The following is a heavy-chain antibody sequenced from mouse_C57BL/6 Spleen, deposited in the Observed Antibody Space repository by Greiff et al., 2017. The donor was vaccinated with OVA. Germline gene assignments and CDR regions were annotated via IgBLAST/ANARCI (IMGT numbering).Heavy chain of an antibody. CDR2: IYPSDSET. D-gene: IGHD2-3*01. J-gene: IGHJ2*01. CDR1: GYTFTSYW. Sequence: QVQLQQPGAELVRPGSSVKLSCKASGYTFTSYWMDWVKQRPGQGLEWIGNIYPSDSETHYNQKFKDKATLTVDKSSSTAYMQLSSLTSEDSAVYYCARRVDDGYDWGKGTTLTVSS. V-gene: IGHV1-61*01. CDR3: ARRVDDGYD.